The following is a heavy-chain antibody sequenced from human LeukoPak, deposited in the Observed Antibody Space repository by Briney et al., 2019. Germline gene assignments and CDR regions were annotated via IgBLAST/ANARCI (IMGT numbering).Heavy chain of an antibody. J-gene: IGHJ6*03. CDR2: VKSKIDGGTT. CDR1: GFTFSNAW. Sequence: GGSLRLSCVASGFTFSNAWMSWVRQAPGKGLEWVGRVKSKIDGGTTDYAAPVKGRFIISRDDSKNTLYLQMNSLKTEDTAVYYCTTEAYYYMDVWGKGTTVTVSS. V-gene: IGHV3-15*01. CDR3: TTEAYYYMDV.